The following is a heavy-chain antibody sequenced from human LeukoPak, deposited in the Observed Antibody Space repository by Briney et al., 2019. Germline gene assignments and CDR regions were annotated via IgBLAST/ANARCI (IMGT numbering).Heavy chain of an antibody. V-gene: IGHV1-2*06. CDR3: ARSARHCNNGVCFTDYYIDL. CDR1: GYTFTDSY. CDR2: INPNSGDP. J-gene: IGHJ6*03. Sequence: ASVKVSCKTSGYTFTDSYIHWVRQAPGQGLEWMGRINPNSGDPNYPQKFQGRVTMTRDTSISTAYMEMSSLTTDDTAVYYCARSARHCNNGVCFTDYYIDLWGKGTTVIVSS. D-gene: IGHD2-8*01.